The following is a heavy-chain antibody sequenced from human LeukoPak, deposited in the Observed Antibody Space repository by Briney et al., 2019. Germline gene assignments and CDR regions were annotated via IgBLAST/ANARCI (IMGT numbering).Heavy chain of an antibody. D-gene: IGHD3-22*01. J-gene: IGHJ3*02. CDR2: FYPGDSDT. CDR1: GYTFTDYW. Sequence: GESLKISCKVSGYTFTDYWIGWVRQLPGKGLEWMGIFYPGDSDTRYSPSFQGQVTISADKSISTAYLQWSSLKASDTAMYYCASLLSSSGYIAFDIWGQGTMVTVSS. CDR3: ASLLSSSGYIAFDI. V-gene: IGHV5-51*01.